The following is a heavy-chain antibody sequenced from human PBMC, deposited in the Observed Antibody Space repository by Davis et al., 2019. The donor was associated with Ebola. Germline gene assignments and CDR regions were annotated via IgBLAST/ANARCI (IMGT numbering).Heavy chain of an antibody. J-gene: IGHJ6*02. CDR3: ARESSSSVYYYYGMDV. CDR2: ISSSSSTI. V-gene: IGHV3-48*02. D-gene: IGHD6-6*01. CDR1: GFIFTRYS. Sequence: GEFLKISCAASGFIFTRYSMNWVRQAPGKGLDWVAHISSSSSTIYYADSVKGRFTVSRDNAKNSLYLQMNSLRDEDTAVYYCARESSSSVYYYYGMDVWGQGTTVTVSS.